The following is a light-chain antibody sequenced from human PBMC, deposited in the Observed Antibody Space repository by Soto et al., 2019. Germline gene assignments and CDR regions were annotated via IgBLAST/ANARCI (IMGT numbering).Light chain of an antibody. Sequence: EIVLTQSPGTLSLSPWERATLSCRASQSVTTSYLAWYQRKPGQAPRLLIYGASSRATGIPNRFSGSGSGTDFTLTSRRLEPEDCAVYYCQHYGSSPRFGQGTKVEIK. V-gene: IGKV3-20*01. CDR2: GAS. J-gene: IGKJ1*01. CDR1: QSVTTSY. CDR3: QHYGSSPR.